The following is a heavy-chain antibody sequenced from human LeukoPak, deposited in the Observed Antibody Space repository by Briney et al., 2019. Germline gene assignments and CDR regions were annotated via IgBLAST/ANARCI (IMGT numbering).Heavy chain of an antibody. CDR2: INHSGST. CDR3: ARGGGSSSWTWFDP. CDR1: GGSFSGYY. Sequence: SETLSLTCAVYGGSFSGYYWSWIRQPPGKGLEWIGEINHSGSTNYNPSLKSRVTISVDTSKNQFSLKLSSVTAADTAVYYCARGGGSSSWTWFDPWGQGTLVTVSS. J-gene: IGHJ5*02. D-gene: IGHD6-13*01. V-gene: IGHV4-34*01.